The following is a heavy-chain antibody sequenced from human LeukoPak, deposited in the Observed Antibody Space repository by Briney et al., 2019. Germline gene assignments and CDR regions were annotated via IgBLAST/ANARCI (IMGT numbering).Heavy chain of an antibody. CDR2: ISGSGGST. J-gene: IGHJ4*02. D-gene: IGHD3-10*01. V-gene: IGHV3-23*01. Sequence: GGSLRLSCAASGFTFSSYAMSWVRQAPGKGLEWVSAISGSGGSTYYADSVRGRFTISRDNSKNTLYLQMNSLRAEDTAVYYCAKVRWFGELSSDYWGQGTLVTVSS. CDR3: AKVRWFGELSSDY. CDR1: GFTFSSYA.